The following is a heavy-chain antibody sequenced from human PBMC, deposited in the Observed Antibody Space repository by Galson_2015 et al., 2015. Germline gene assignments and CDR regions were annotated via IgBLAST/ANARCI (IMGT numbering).Heavy chain of an antibody. J-gene: IGHJ4*02. Sequence: SLRLSCAASGFTFSSYGMHWVRQAPGKGLEWVAVISYDGSNKYYADSVKGRFTISRDNSKNTLYLQMNSLRAEDTAVYYCAKDFRGGSSWYYLSGYFDYWGQGTLVTVSS. CDR1: GFTFSSYG. CDR2: ISYDGSNK. CDR3: AKDFRGGSSWYYLSGYFDY. D-gene: IGHD6-13*01. V-gene: IGHV3-30*18.